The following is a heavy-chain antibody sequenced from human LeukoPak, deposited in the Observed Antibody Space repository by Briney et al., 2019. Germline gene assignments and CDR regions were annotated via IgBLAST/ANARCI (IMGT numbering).Heavy chain of an antibody. J-gene: IGHJ4*02. Sequence: QAGGSLRLSCAASGFTFSSYAMHWVRQAPGKGLEWVAVISYDGSNKYYADSVKGRFTISRDNSKNTLYLQMNSLRAEDTAAYYCASPVSTYSSGWYYFDYWGQGTLVAVSS. D-gene: IGHD6-19*01. V-gene: IGHV3-30-3*01. CDR1: GFTFSSYA. CDR3: ASPVSTYSSGWYYFDY. CDR2: ISYDGSNK.